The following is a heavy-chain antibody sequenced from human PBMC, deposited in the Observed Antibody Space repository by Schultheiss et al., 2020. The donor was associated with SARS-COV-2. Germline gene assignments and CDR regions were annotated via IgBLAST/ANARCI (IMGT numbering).Heavy chain of an antibody. CDR2: IFSNDEK. Sequence: SGPTLVKPTETLTLTCTVSGFSLSNARMGVSWIRQPPGKALEWLAHIFSNDEKSYSTSLKSRLTISKDTSKSQVVLTMTNMDPVDTATYYCAHNTAYSYGPDYYYYYYMDVWGKGTTVTVSS. J-gene: IGHJ6*03. CDR1: GFSLSNARMG. D-gene: IGHD5-18*01. V-gene: IGHV2-26*01. CDR3: AHNTAYSYGPDYYYYYYMDV.